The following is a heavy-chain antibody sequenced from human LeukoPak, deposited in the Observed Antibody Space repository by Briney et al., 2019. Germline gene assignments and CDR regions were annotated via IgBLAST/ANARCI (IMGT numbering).Heavy chain of an antibody. CDR1: GVTFSSYD. J-gene: IGHJ4*02. CDR2: ISGSGGST. CDR3: AKERGLSGSYPFDY. D-gene: IGHD1-26*01. V-gene: IGHV3-23*01. Sequence: GGSLRLSCAASGVTFSSYDMSWGRQAPGKGLEWVSAISGSGGSTYYADSVKGRFTMSRDNSKNTLYLQMNSLRAEDTAVYYCAKERGLSGSYPFDYWGQGTLVTVSS.